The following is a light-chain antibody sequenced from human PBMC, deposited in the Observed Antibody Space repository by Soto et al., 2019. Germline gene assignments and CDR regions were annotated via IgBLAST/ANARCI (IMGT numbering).Light chain of an antibody. CDR1: QSVLYSSNNKNY. Sequence: DIVMTQSPDSLAGSLGEMATINCKSSQSVLYSSNNKNYLAWYQQKPGQPPKLLIYWASTRESGVPDRFSGSGSGTDFTLTISGLEAEDVAVYYCQQYYSTPPTFGQGTKVEIK. CDR3: QQYYSTPPT. V-gene: IGKV4-1*01. CDR2: WAS. J-gene: IGKJ1*01.